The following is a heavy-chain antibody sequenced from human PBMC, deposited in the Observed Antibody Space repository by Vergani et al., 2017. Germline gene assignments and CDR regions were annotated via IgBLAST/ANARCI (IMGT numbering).Heavy chain of an antibody. D-gene: IGHD6-13*01. Sequence: EVQLVETGGGLIQPGGSLRLSCAASGFTVSSNYMSWVRQAPGKGLEWVSVIYSGGSTYYADSVKGRFTISRDNSKNTLYLQMNSLRAEDTAVYYCARTVRQQPYYMDVWGKGTTVTVSS. CDR2: IYSGGST. CDR1: GFTVSSNY. J-gene: IGHJ6*03. V-gene: IGHV3-53*02. CDR3: ARTVRQQPYYMDV.